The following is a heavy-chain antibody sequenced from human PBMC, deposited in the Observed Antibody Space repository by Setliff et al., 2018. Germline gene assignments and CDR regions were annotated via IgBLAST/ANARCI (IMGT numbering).Heavy chain of an antibody. V-gene: IGHV1-69*10. CDR1: GGTFSSYA. CDR2: IIPILGIA. D-gene: IGHD7-27*01. J-gene: IGHJ4*02. CDR3: ARERTTNWEGYY. Sequence: GASVKVSCKASGGTFSSYAISWVRQAPGQGLEWMGGIIPILGIANYAQKFQGRVTITADESTSTAYMELSSLRSEDTAVYYCARERTTNWEGYYWGQGTLVTAPQ.